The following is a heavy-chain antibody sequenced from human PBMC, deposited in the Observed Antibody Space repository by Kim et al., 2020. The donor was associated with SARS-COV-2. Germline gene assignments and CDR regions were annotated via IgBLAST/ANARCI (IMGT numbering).Heavy chain of an antibody. CDR3: ARRLLLLWFGELPQDWYFDL. CDR1: GFTFSDYY. D-gene: IGHD3-10*01. V-gene: IGHV3-11*03. CDR2: ISSSSSYT. Sequence: GGSLRLSCAASGFTFSDYYMSWIRQAPGKGLEWVSYISSSSSYTNYADSVKGRFTISRDNAKNSLYLQMNSLRAEDTAVYYCARRLLLLWFGELPQDWYFDLWGRGTLVTVSS. J-gene: IGHJ2*01.